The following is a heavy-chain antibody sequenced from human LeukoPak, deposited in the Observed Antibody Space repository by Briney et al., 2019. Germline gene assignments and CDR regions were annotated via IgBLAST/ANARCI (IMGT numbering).Heavy chain of an antibody. CDR3: ARVPIYSPGHYCFDY. CDR2: IYHSGST. D-gene: IGHD1-26*01. Sequence: PSETLSLTCAVSGGSISSGGYSWSWIRQPPGKGLEWIGYIYHSGSTYYNPSLKSRVTISVDRSKNQFSLKLNSVTAADTAVYFCARVPIYSPGHYCFDYWGQGALVTVSS. CDR1: GGSISSGGYS. V-gene: IGHV4-30-2*01. J-gene: IGHJ4*02.